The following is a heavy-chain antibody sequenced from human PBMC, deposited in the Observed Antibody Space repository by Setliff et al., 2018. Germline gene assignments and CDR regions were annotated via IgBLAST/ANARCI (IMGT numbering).Heavy chain of an antibody. CDR1: FFSISNYY. CDR3: ARSGMPRLLYVGY. J-gene: IGHJ4*02. Sequence: SYTLSLTFTFSFFSISNYYFIFIRQPPGKGLEWIGYIYSSGSTNYNPSLKSRVAISLDTSKSQFSLRLSSLTAADTAVYYCARSGMPRLLYVGYWGLGTLVTVSS. CDR2: IYSSGST. V-gene: IGHV4-4*08. D-gene: IGHD2-21*01.